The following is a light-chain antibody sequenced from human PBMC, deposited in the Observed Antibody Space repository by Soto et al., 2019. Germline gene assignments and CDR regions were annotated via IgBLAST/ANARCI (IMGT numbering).Light chain of an antibody. Sequence: IEMTQSPSTLSGSVGDRVTITCRASQTISSWLAWYQQKPGKAPKLLIYKASTLKSGVPSRFSGSGSGTEFTLTISSLQSEDFAVYYCQQYDSWPLTFGGGTKVDI. J-gene: IGKJ4*01. V-gene: IGKV1-5*03. CDR2: KAS. CDR3: QQYDSWPLT. CDR1: QTISSW.